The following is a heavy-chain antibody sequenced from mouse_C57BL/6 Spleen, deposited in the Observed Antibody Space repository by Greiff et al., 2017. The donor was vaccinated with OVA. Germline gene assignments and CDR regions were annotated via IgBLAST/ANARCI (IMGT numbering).Heavy chain of an antibody. D-gene: IGHD2-5*01. CDR1: GYTFTDYE. J-gene: IGHJ4*01. CDR3: TRERAYYSNYDAMDY. Sequence: QVQLQQSGAELVRPGASVTLSCKASGYTFTDYEMHWVKQTPVHGLEWIGAIDPETGGTAYNQKFKGKAILTADKSSSTAYMELRSLTSEDSAVYYCTRERAYYSNYDAMDYWGQGTSVTVSS. V-gene: IGHV1-15*01. CDR2: IDPETGGT.